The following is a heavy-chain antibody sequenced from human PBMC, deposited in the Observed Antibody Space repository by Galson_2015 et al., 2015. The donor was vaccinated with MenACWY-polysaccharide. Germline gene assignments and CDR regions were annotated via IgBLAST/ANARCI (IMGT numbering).Heavy chain of an antibody. D-gene: IGHD1-26*01. V-gene: IGHV4-38-2*01. Sequence: SEPLSLTCAVSDSSIRSGYFWGWIRQPPGKGLEWIASIFHSGTTYSNPSLKSRVTISVDTSKNQFSLNLSSETAADTAVYYCARVEKYSGSYYILHWGQGTLVTVSS. CDR1: DSSIRSGYF. CDR2: IFHSGTT. J-gene: IGHJ4*02. CDR3: ARVEKYSGSYYILH.